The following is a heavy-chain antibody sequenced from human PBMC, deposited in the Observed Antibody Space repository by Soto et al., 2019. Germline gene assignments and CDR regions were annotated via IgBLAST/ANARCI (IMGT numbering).Heavy chain of an antibody. CDR1: GRSMISYY. V-gene: IGHV4-4*07. CDR2: IYTGGNT. D-gene: IGHD3-3*02. J-gene: IGHJ4*02. CDR3: AREGDDRHFFFDS. Sequence: QLQESGPGLVKPSETLSLTCNVSGRSMISYYWSWIRQPAGKGLEWIGRIYTGGNTNYNPSLKSRVTMSVDTAKSQVSLRRTAVTAADTAVYYCAREGDDRHFFFDSWGQGTLVTVAS.